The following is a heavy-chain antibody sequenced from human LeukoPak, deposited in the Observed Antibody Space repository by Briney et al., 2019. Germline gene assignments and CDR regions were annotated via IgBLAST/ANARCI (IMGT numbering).Heavy chain of an antibody. V-gene: IGHV4-59*01. CDR1: GGSISSYY. CDR2: IYYNGAT. D-gene: IGHD5-12*01. CDR3: AREITLTGYKYGLGFNY. Sequence: SETLSLTCTVSGGSISSYYWSWIRQSPGMGLEWIGSIYYNGATDYNPSLKSRVTISADTSNNQFSLRLRSVTAADTAVYYCAREITLTGYKYGLGFNYWGQGTLVTVSS. J-gene: IGHJ4*02.